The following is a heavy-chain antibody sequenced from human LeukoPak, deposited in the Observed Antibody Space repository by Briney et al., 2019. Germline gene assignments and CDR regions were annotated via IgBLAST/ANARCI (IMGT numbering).Heavy chain of an antibody. CDR2: IRYDGSNK. CDR1: GFTFSSYG. V-gene: IGHV3-30*02. Sequence: GGSLRLSCAASGFTFSSYGMHWVRQAPGKGLEWVAFIRYDGSNKYYADSVKGRFTISRDNSKNTLYLQMNSLRAEDTAVYYCARAYIRLTGYFDYWGQGTLVTVSS. CDR3: ARAYIRLTGYFDY. D-gene: IGHD2-8*01. J-gene: IGHJ4*02.